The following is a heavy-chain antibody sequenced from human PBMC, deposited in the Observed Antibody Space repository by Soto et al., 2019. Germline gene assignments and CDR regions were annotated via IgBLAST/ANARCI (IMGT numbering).Heavy chain of an antibody. CDR1: GYTFTSYG. D-gene: IGHD6-13*01. CDR3: ASSPRIADSFDF. CDR2: ISAYNGNT. V-gene: IGHV1-18*01. J-gene: IGHJ3*01. Sequence: QVQLVQSGAEVKKPGASVKVSCKASGYTFTSYGISWVRQAPGQGLEWMGWISAYNGNTNYARKLQGRVTMTTDTSPSTAYMALRSLRSDDTAVYSCASSPRIADSFDFWGQGTMVTVSS.